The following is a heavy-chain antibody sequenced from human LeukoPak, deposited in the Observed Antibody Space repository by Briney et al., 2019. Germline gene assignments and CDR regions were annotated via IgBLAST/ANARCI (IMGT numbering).Heavy chain of an antibody. J-gene: IGHJ3*02. V-gene: IGHV3-66*01. D-gene: IGHD6-13*01. CDR2: IYSGGST. Sequence: GGSLRLSCAASGFTFSDAWMTWVRLSPGKGLEWVSVIYSGGSTYYADSVKGRFTISRDNAKNSLYLQMNSLRAEDTAVYYCAGSWSPYDAFDIWGQGTMVTVSS. CDR3: AGSWSPYDAFDI. CDR1: GFTFSDAW.